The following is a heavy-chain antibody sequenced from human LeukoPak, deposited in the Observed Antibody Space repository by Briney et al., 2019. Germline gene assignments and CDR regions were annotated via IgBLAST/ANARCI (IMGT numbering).Heavy chain of an antibody. V-gene: IGHV1-69*13. CDR3: ASVHNYYGSGSYSY. D-gene: IGHD3-10*01. J-gene: IGHJ4*02. CDR2: IIPIFGTA. CDR1: GGTFSSYA. Sequence: SVKVSCKASGGTFSSYAISWVRQAPGQGLEWMGGIIPIFGTANYAQKFQGRVTITADESTSTAYMELSSLRSEDTAVYYCASVHNYYGSGSYSYWGQGTLVTVSS.